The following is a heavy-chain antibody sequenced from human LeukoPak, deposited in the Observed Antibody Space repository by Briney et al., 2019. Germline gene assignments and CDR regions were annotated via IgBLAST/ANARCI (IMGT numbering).Heavy chain of an antibody. Sequence: TGGSLRLSCAASGFTFSSYAMSWVRQAPGKGLEWVSAISGSGGSTYYADSVKGRFTISRDNSKNTLYLQMNSLRAEDTAVYYCAKDTLLMSTRENDAFDIWGQGTMVTVSS. CDR2: ISGSGGST. CDR3: AKDTLLMSTRENDAFDI. J-gene: IGHJ3*02. V-gene: IGHV3-23*01. CDR1: GFTFSSYA. D-gene: IGHD5-24*01.